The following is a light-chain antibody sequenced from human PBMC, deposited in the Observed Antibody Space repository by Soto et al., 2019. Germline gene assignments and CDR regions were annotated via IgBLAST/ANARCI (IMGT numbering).Light chain of an antibody. J-gene: IGKJ1*01. Sequence: EVLLTQSPGTLSLSPGERATLSCRASQSFRGLLAWYQQKPGQAPRLLIYGASNRATGIPDRFSGSGSGTDFTLTISSLQSEDFASYFCQHTFNSPPWTFGQGTKVDIK. CDR2: GAS. CDR1: QSFRGL. V-gene: IGKV3-11*01. CDR3: QHTFNSPPWT.